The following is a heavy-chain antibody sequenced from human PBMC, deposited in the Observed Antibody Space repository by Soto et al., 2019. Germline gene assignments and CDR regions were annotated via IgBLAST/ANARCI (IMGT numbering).Heavy chain of an antibody. J-gene: IGHJ4*02. CDR2: FDPEDGET. CDR3: ARAPPNYDGSSGYFDY. CDR1: GYTLTELS. V-gene: IGHV1-24*01. D-gene: IGHD3-22*01. Sequence: GASVKVSCKVSGYTLTELSMHWVRQAPGRGLEWMGGFDPEDGETIYAQKFQGRVTMTEDTSTDTVYMDLSSLRSEDTAVYYCARAPPNYDGSSGYFDYWGQGTLVTVSS.